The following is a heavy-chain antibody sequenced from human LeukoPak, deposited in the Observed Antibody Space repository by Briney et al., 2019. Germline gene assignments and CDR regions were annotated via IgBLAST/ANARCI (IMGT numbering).Heavy chain of an antibody. D-gene: IGHD4-17*01. CDR1: GYTFTRYG. Sequence: ASVKVSCKAFGYTFTRYGVSWVRQAPGQGLEWIGWISGSNGNTNYAQNFQGRVTMTTDTSTSTAYMELRSLRSDDTAVYYCARDYTDYGDSTLPFDYWGQGTLVTVSS. CDR2: ISGSNGNT. CDR3: ARDYTDYGDSTLPFDY. J-gene: IGHJ4*02. V-gene: IGHV1-18*01.